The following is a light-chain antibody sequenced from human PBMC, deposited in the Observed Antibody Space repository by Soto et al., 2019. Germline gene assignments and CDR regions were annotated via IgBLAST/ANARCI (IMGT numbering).Light chain of an antibody. J-gene: IGKJ1*01. V-gene: IGKV1-5*03. Sequence: PSTPSRSVGERRTSTCRASQTISSWLAWYQQKPGKAPKLLIYQASTLKSGVPARFSGSGSGTEFTLTISDVQPDDFATYYCQHRKSYPGAFGQGTKVDIK. CDR1: QTISSW. CDR3: QHRKSYPGA. CDR2: QAS.